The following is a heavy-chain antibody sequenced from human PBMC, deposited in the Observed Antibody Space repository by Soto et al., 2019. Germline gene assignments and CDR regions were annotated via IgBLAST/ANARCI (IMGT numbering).Heavy chain of an antibody. CDR1: GYTFTSYY. V-gene: IGHV1-46*03. CDR3: ARTTAQASEFDY. CDR2: INPSGGST. J-gene: IGHJ4*02. D-gene: IGHD1-1*01. Sequence: QVQLVQSGAEVKKPGASVKVSCKASGYTFTSYYMHWVRQAPGQGLEWMGIINPSGGSTSYAQKFQGSVTITRDTSTSTVYMELSCLRSEDTAVYYCARTTAQASEFDYWGQGTLVTVSS.